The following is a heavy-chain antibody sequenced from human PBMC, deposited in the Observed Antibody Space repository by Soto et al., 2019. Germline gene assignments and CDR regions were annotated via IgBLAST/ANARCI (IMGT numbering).Heavy chain of an antibody. Sequence: GGSLRLSCAASGFTVSSNYMSWVRQAPGKGLEWVSVIYSGGSTYYADSVKGRFTISRDNSKNTLYLQMNSLRAEDTAVYYCTVATITDNYYYYGMDVWGQGTTVTVSS. CDR3: TVATITDNYYYYGMDV. D-gene: IGHD5-12*01. CDR1: GFTVSSNY. V-gene: IGHV3-53*01. CDR2: IYSGGST. J-gene: IGHJ6*02.